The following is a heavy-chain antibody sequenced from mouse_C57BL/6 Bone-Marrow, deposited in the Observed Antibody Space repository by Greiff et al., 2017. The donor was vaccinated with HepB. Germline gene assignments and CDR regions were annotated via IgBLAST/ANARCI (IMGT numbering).Heavy chain of an antibody. Sequence: VHVKQSGAELVRPGASVKLSCTASGFNIKDDYMHWVKQRPEQGLEWIGWIDPENGDTEYASKFQGKATITADTSSNTAYLQLSSLTSEDTAVYYCTTTTRDYWGQGTTLTVSS. D-gene: IGHD1-1*01. J-gene: IGHJ2*01. CDR1: GFNIKDDY. CDR3: TTTTRDY. V-gene: IGHV14-4*01. CDR2: IDPENGDT.